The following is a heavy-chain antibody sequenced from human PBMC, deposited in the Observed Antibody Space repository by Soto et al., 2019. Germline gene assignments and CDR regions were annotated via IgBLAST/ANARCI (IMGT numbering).Heavy chain of an antibody. CDR1: GGSIISSNW. D-gene: IGHD3-9*01. CDR3: ARRDWSGSTSHFYFDY. Sequence: LSLTCAVSGGSIISSNWWNWVRQPPGKGLEWIGEIYHSGSTYYKPSLKSRVAMSVDTSKNQFSLKLTSATAADTAVYYCARRDWSGSTSHFYFDYWGQGVLVTVSS. V-gene: IGHV4-4*02. CDR2: IYHSGST. J-gene: IGHJ4*02.